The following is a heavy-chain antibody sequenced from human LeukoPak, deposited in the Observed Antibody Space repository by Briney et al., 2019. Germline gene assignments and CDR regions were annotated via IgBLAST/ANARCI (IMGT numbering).Heavy chain of an antibody. V-gene: IGHV1-69*06. CDR2: IIPIFGTA. J-gene: IGHJ4*02. D-gene: IGHD3-22*01. CDR1: AGTFSSYA. CDR3: ATHQPYYYDSSGYYPY. Sequence: SVKVSCKASAGTFSSYAISWVRQAPGQGLEWMGGIIPIFGTANYAQKFQGRVTITADKSTSTAYMELSSLRSEDTAVYYCATHQPYYYDSSGYYPYWGQGTLVTVSS.